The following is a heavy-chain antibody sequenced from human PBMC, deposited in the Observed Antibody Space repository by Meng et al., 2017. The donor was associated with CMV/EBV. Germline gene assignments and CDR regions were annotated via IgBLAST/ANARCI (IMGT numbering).Heavy chain of an antibody. V-gene: IGHV1-2*02. D-gene: IGHD6-13*01. CDR2: INPNSGGT. Sequence: ASVQVSCKASGYTFTGYYMHWVRQAPGQGLEWMGWINPNSGGTNYAQKFKGRVTMTRDTSISTAYMELSRLRSDDTAVYYCARDYLIAAAGTNYYYGMDVWGQGTTVTVSS. J-gene: IGHJ6*02. CDR3: ARDYLIAAAGTNYYYGMDV. CDR1: GYTFTGYY.